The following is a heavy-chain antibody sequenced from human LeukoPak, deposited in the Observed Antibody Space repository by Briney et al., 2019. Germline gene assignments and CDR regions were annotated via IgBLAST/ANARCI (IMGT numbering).Heavy chain of an antibody. CDR2: INSDGSST. CDR1: GFTFSSYW. Sequence: GGSLRLSCAASGFTFSSYWMHWVRQAPGKGLVWVSRINSDGSSTSYADSVKGRFTTSRDNAKNTLYLQMNSLRAEDTAVYYCARVRYDFWSRFRDYYYMDVWGKGTTVTVSS. CDR3: ARVRYDFWSRFRDYYYMDV. D-gene: IGHD3-3*01. V-gene: IGHV3-74*01. J-gene: IGHJ6*03.